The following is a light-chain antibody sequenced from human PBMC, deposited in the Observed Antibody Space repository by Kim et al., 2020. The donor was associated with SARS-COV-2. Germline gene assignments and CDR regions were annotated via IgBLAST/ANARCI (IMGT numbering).Light chain of an antibody. CDR1: HRVSSNY. V-gene: IGKV3-20*01. Sequence: DILLTQSPGSLSLSPGERATLSCRASHRVSSNYLAWYQQKPGQAPRLLIYGASGRATGIPDRFSGSGSGTDFTLTISRLEPEDVAVFYCQQYGSSPRTFGRGTKVDIK. J-gene: IGKJ4*01. CDR3: QQYGSSPRT. CDR2: GAS.